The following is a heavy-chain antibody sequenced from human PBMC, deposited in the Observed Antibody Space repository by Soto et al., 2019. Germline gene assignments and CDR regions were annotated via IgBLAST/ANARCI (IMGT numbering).Heavy chain of an antibody. J-gene: IGHJ5*02. CDR1: GFTFSGNA. V-gene: IGHV3-23*01. Sequence: VGSLRLSCVASGFTFSGNAMTWVRQAPGKVLDWVSGISAGGTTYYAESAKGRFIISRDNSQNTLYLQMNSLSADDPAVYYCAKDPLTRGSFDPWGQGTLLTVSS. CDR3: AKDPLTRGSFDP. CDR2: ISAGGTT.